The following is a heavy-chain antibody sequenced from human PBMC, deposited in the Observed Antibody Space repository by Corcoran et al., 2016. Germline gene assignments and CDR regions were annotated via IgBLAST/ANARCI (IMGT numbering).Heavy chain of an antibody. V-gene: IGHV4-38-2*02. Sequence: QVQLQESGPGLVKPSETLSLTCTVSGYSISSGYYWGWIRQPPGKGLEWIGSIYHSGSTYYNPSLKSRVTISVDTSKNQFSLKLSSVTAADTAVYYCARVGEWPLIVGGAFDIWGQGTMVTVSS. CDR2: IYHSGST. D-gene: IGHD3-22*01. J-gene: IGHJ3*02. CDR1: GYSISSGYY. CDR3: ARVGEWPLIVGGAFDI.